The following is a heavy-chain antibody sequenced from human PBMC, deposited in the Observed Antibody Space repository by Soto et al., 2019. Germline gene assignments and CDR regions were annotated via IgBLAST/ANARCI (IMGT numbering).Heavy chain of an antibody. CDR3: TRDRGYGGNSIDY. CDR1: GFTFGDYA. CDR2: IRSKAYGGTT. J-gene: IGHJ4*02. V-gene: IGHV3-49*03. D-gene: IGHD5-12*01. Sequence: GGSLRLSCTASGFTFGDYAMSWFRQAPGKGLEWVGFIRSKAYGGTTEYAASVKGRFTISRDDSKSIAYLQMNSLKTEDTAVYYCTRDRGYGGNSIDYWGQGTLVTVSS.